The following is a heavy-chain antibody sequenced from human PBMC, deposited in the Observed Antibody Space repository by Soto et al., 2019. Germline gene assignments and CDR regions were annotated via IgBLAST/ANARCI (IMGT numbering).Heavy chain of an antibody. J-gene: IGHJ6*02. Sequence: SETLSLTCAVHQRSFNSYYWGWTRQPPGKGLEWIGEINHSGSINYNPSLKSRVTIAVDTSKKQFSLILSSVTAADTAVYYCARGVTYSSGGYYYYYGMDVWGQGTTVTVS. CDR3: ARGVTYSSGGYYYYYGMDV. CDR2: INHSGSI. CDR1: QRSFNSYY. D-gene: IGHD3-22*01. V-gene: IGHV4-34*01.